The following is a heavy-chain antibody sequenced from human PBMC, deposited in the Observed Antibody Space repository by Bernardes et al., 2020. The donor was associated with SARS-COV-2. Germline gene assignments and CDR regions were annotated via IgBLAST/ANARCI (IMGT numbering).Heavy chain of an antibody. CDR1: GFTFSSYS. Sequence: GSLRLSCAASGFTFSSYSMNWVRQAPGKGLEWVSYISSSSSTIYYADSVKGRFTISRDNAKNSLYLQMNSLRAEDTAVYYCARDTYYDFWSGYYGGVDYWGQGTLVTVSS. J-gene: IGHJ4*02. D-gene: IGHD3-3*01. V-gene: IGHV3-48*01. CDR3: ARDTYYDFWSGYYGGVDY. CDR2: ISSSSSTI.